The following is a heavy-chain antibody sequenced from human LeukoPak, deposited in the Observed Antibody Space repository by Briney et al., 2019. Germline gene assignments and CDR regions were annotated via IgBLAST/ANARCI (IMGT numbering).Heavy chain of an antibody. D-gene: IGHD3-10*01. CDR1: EYTLTELS. V-gene: IGHV1-24*01. Sequence: ASVKVSCKVSEYTLTELSMHWVRQAPGKGLEWMGGFDPEDGETIYAQKFQGRVTMTEDTSTDIAYMELSSLRSEDTAVYYCATDLQWFGFDPWGQGTLVTVSS. CDR3: ATDLQWFGFDP. CDR2: FDPEDGET. J-gene: IGHJ5*02.